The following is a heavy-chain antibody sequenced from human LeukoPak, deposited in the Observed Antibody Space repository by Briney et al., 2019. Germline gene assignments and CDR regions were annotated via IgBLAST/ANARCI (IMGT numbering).Heavy chain of an antibody. CDR2: INHSGST. Sequence: SETLSLTCAVYGGSFSGYYWSWIRQPPGKGLEWIWEINHSGSTNYNPSLKSRVTISVDTSKNQFSLKLSSVTAADTAVYYCARGPNYGGNALDYWGQGTLVTVSS. J-gene: IGHJ4*02. V-gene: IGHV4-34*01. CDR1: GGSFSGYY. CDR3: ARGPNYGGNALDY. D-gene: IGHD4-23*01.